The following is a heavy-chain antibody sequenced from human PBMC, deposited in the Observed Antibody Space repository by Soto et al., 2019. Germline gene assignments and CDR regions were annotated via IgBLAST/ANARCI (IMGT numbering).Heavy chain of an antibody. CDR2: INSDGSST. D-gene: IGHD2-15*01. V-gene: IGHV3-74*01. Sequence: EVQLVESGGGLVQPGGSLRLACAASGFTFSSYWMHWVRQAPGKGLVWVSRINSDGSSTSYADSVKGRFTISRDNAKNTLYLQMNSLRAEDTAVYYCARAETGSGGSYSGYWGQGTLVTVSS. CDR3: ARAETGSGGSYSGY. CDR1: GFTFSSYW. J-gene: IGHJ4*02.